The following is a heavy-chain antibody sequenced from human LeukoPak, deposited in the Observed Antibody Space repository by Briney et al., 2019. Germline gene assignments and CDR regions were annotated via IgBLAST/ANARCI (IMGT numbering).Heavy chain of an antibody. CDR2: ISGDGDAT. D-gene: IGHD3-10*01. Sequence: GGSLRLSCAASGFTFGQYAMHWVRQAPGRGLEWDAVISGDGDATHYVDSVKGRFSISRDQSRSSLHLQMDTLRTEDTALYYCAKDRGGYYGSGTSYYFYGTDVWGQGTTVIVSS. CDR3: AKDRGGYYGSGTSYYFYGTDV. CDR1: GFTFGQYA. J-gene: IGHJ6*02. V-gene: IGHV3-43*02.